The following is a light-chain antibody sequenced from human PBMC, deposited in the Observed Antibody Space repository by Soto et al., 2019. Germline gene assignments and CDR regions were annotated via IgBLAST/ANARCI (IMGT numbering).Light chain of an antibody. Sequence: QSALTQPASVSGSPGQSITISCTGTSGDIGSYNRVSWYQQHPGKAPKLIIYEVTDRPSGVSYRFSGSKSGNTASLTISGLQAEDEADYYCSSFSSGTTLFVFGGGTKVTVL. CDR1: SGDIGSYNR. J-gene: IGLJ1*01. CDR3: SSFSSGTTLFV. CDR2: EVT. V-gene: IGLV2-14*01.